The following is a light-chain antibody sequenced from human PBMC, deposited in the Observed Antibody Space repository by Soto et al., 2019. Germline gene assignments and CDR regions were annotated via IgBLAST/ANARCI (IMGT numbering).Light chain of an antibody. J-gene: IGKJ1*01. V-gene: IGKV3-15*01. CDR1: QSVSSN. Sequence: EIVMTQSPATLSVSPGERATLSCRASQSVSSNLAWYQQKPGQAPRLLIYGASTRATGIPARFSGSGSGTDITLTISRLALEDFAVYYCPPNTNRPPATFVQGTKVEIK. CDR3: PPNTNRPPAT. CDR2: GAS.